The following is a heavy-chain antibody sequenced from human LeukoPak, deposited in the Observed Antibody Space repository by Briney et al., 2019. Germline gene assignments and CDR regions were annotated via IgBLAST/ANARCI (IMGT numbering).Heavy chain of an antibody. CDR2: IRYDGSNK. CDR3: AKAAHYDFWSGYDY. J-gene: IGHJ4*02. Sequence: GGSLRLSCAASGFTFSSYGMHWVRQAPGKGLEWVTFIRYDGSNKYYTDSVKARFTISRHNSKNTLYLQMNSLRAEDTAVYYCAKAAHYDFWSGYDYWGQGTVVTVSS. CDR1: GFTFSSYG. V-gene: IGHV3-30*02. D-gene: IGHD3-3*01.